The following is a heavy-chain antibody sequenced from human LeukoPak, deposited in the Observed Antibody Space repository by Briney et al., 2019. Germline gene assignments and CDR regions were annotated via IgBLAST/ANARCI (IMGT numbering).Heavy chain of an antibody. CDR1: GFTFSRSW. CDR3: ARDLAGADWFDP. CDR2: ISPDGSEK. Sequence: GGSLRLSCAASGFTFSRSWMSWVRQAPGKGLEWVGNISPDGSEKYYMNSVKGRFTISRDNARNSLYLQMDSLRVEDTAVYYCARDLAGADWFDPWGQGTLVTVSS. V-gene: IGHV3-7*01. D-gene: IGHD6-19*01. J-gene: IGHJ5*02.